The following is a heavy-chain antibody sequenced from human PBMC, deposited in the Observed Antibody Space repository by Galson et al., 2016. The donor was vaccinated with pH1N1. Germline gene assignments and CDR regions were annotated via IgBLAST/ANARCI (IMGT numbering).Heavy chain of an antibody. J-gene: IGHJ3*02. D-gene: IGHD3-9*01. CDR2: INTKTGNP. V-gene: IGHV7-4-1*02. Sequence: SVKVSCKASGFTFSNHGINWVRQAPGQGLEWMGWINTKTGNPTYAQGFTGRVVFSLDTSVNTAYLQINSLKADDTAVYYCARETRSPSPTVLRYFDLSLVLSAFDMWGRGTLVTVSS. CDR3: ARETRSPSPTVLRYFDLSLVLSAFDM. CDR1: GFTFSNHG.